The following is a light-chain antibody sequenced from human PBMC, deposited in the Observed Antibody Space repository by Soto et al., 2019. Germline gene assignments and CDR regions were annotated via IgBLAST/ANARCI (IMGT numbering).Light chain of an antibody. Sequence: EIVLTQSPGTLSLSPGEGATLSCRASTDVDNNFLAWYQQRPGQAPRLLIYASSRRATRIPDRFSGSGSGTDFSVTISSVGTEDIAVYFCHDYYSSFSVGGRTEVEVK. J-gene: IGKJ4*01. CDR3: HDYYSSFS. CDR2: ASS. CDR1: TDVDNNF. V-gene: IGKV3-20*01.